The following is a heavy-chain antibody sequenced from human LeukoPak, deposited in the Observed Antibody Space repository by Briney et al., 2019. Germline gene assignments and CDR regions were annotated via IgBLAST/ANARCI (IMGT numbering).Heavy chain of an antibody. V-gene: IGHV3-30-3*01. CDR2: ISYDGSNK. Sequence: PGGSLRLSCAASGFTFSSYAMHWVRQAPGKGLEWVAVISYDGSNKYYADSVKGRFTISRDNSKNTLYLQMNSLRAEDTAVYYCARDNVLPDYWGQGTLVTVSS. J-gene: IGHJ4*02. CDR1: GFTFSSYA. D-gene: IGHD3-10*01. CDR3: ARDNVLPDY.